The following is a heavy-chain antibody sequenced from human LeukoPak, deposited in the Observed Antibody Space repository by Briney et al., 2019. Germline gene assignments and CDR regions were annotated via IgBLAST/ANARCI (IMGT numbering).Heavy chain of an antibody. J-gene: IGHJ4*02. Sequence: GGSLRLSCAASGFTFSSFGMNWVRQAPGEGLEWVSYISSSSSTIYYADSVKGRFTISRDNAKNSLYLQMNSLRAEDTAVYYCARDRGYSYGSTYWGQGTLVTVSS. CDR2: ISSSSSTI. D-gene: IGHD5-18*01. CDR1: GFTFSSFG. CDR3: ARDRGYSYGSTY. V-gene: IGHV3-48*01.